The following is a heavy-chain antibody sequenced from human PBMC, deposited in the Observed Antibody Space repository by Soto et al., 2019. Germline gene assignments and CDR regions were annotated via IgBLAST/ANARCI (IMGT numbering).Heavy chain of an antibody. CDR1: GFTFSSYG. CDR3: AKDRRPNYYYGMDV. V-gene: IGHV3-30*18. CDR2: ISYDGSNK. Sequence: QVQLVESGGGVVQPGRCLRLSCAASGFTFSSYGMHWVRQAPGKGLEWVAVISYDGSNKYYADSVKGRFTISRDNSKNTLYLQMNSLRAEDTAVYYCAKDRRPNYYYGMDVWGQGTTVTVSS. J-gene: IGHJ6*02. D-gene: IGHD6-25*01.